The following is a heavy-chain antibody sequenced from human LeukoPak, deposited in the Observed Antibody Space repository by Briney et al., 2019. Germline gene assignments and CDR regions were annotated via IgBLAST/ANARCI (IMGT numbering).Heavy chain of an antibody. V-gene: IGHV3-43*02. Sequence: PGGSLRLSCAVSGFTFDDYAMHWVRQAPGQGLEWVSLISGDGGSTYYADSVKGRFTVSRDNGKNSLYLQMNSLRTEDTALYYCAKEWYYHGSGSYLRYEYYYGMDVWGQGTTVTVSS. CDR2: ISGDGGST. J-gene: IGHJ6*02. CDR1: GFTFDDYA. D-gene: IGHD3-10*01. CDR3: AKEWYYHGSGSYLRYEYYYGMDV.